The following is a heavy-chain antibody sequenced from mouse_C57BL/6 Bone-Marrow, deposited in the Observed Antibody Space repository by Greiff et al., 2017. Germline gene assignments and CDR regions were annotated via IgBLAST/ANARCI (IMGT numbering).Heavy chain of an antibody. D-gene: IGHD2-5*01. CDR3: ARHYSNSYAMDY. Sequence: EVKLMESGGGLVQPGESLKLSCESNEYEFPSHDMSWVRKTPKNRLGLVAAINSEGGSTYYPDTMARRFIISRDNTKKTLYLQRSSLRSEDTALYYCARHYSNSYAMDYWGQGTSVTVTS. CDR2: INSEGGST. CDR1: EYEFPSHD. V-gene: IGHV5-2*01. J-gene: IGHJ4*01.